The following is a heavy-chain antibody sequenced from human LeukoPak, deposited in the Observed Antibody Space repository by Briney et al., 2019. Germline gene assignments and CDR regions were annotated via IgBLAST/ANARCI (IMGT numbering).Heavy chain of an antibody. Sequence: SETLSLTCTVSGGSISSYYWSWIRQPAGKGLEWIGRIYASGSTNYNPSLKSRVTMSVDMSKNQFSLNLTSVTAADTAVYYCARGVKKIRWAGGFDYWGQGRLPTVSS. CDR1: GGSISSYY. V-gene: IGHV4-4*07. J-gene: IGHJ4*02. CDR3: ARGVKKIRWAGGFDY. D-gene: IGHD4-23*01. CDR2: IYASGST.